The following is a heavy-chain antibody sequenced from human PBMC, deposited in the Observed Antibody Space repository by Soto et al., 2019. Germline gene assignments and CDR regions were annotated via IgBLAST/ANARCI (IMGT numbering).Heavy chain of an antibody. J-gene: IGHJ4*02. CDR3: AKSHEVTTLDY. CDR1: GFTFSSYG. CDR2: ISYDGSNK. Sequence: GGSLRLSCAASGFTFSSYGMHWVRQAPGKGLERVAVISYDGSNKYYADSVKGRFTISRDNSKNTLYLQMNRLRAEDTAVYYCAKSHEVTTLDYWGQGTLVTVSS. D-gene: IGHD4-17*01. V-gene: IGHV3-30*18.